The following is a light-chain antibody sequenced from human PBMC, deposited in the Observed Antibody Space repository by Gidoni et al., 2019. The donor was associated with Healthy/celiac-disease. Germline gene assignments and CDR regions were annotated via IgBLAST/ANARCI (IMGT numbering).Light chain of an antibody. CDR3: QQYNSYSYT. CDR1: QSISSW. Sequence: DIQMTQSPSTLSASVGDRVTITCRASQSISSWLAWYQQKPGKAPKLLLYKASSLESGVPSRFSGSGSGTEFTLTISSLQPDDFATYHCQQYNSYSYTFGQGTKLEIK. J-gene: IGKJ2*01. V-gene: IGKV1-5*03. CDR2: KAS.